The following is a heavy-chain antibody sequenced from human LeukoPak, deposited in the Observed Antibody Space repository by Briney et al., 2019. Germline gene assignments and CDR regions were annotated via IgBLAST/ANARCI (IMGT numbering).Heavy chain of an antibody. D-gene: IGHD3-22*01. V-gene: IGHV3-49*04. CDR2: IRSKAYVGTT. J-gene: IGHJ3*02. CDR3: TRDLVGYYYESSGYLGGAFDI. Sequence: GGSLRLSCTASGFTFGVYVMSWVRQAPGKGLEWGGFIRSKAYVGTTEYAASVKDRFTISRDDSKSIAYLQMNSLKTEDTAVYYCTRDLVGYYYESSGYLGGAFDIWGQGTMVTVSS. CDR1: GFTFGVYV.